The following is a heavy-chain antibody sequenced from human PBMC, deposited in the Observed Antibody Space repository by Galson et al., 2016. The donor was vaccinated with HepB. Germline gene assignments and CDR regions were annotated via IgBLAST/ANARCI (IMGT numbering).Heavy chain of an antibody. CDR3: ARDGGYCTSSNCRGDGFDI. CDR2: TWYDGSNE. V-gene: IGHV3-33*01. CDR1: GFTFSRHA. Sequence: SLRLSCAASGFTFSRHAMHWVRQAPGKGLEWVAVTWYDGSNEQYGDAVKGRFTISRDNFENMLYLQMNRLRVEDTAVYYCARDGGYCTSSNCRGDGFDIWGQGTMVTVSS. J-gene: IGHJ3*02. D-gene: IGHD2-2*03.